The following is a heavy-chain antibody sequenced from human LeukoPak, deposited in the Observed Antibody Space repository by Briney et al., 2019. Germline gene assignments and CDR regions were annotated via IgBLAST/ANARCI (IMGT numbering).Heavy chain of an antibody. V-gene: IGHV4-31*03. D-gene: IGHD3-3*01. Sequence: PSETLSLTCTVSGGSVSSGDYYWGWIRQHSGKGLEWIGYIYFSGITYYSPSLESRLTMSVDTSKNQFSLKLSSVTAADTAVYYCARVKVIRFLEWFLDYWGQGTLVTVSS. J-gene: IGHJ4*02. CDR2: IYFSGIT. CDR3: ARVKVIRFLEWFLDY. CDR1: GGSVSSGDYY.